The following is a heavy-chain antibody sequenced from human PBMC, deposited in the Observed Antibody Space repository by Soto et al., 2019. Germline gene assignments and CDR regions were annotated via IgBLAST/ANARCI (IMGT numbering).Heavy chain of an antibody. CDR3: ARDFYPLAYYFDY. CDR2: INAGNGNT. Sequence: GASVKVSCKASGYTFTSYAMHWVRQAPGQRLEWMGWINAGNGNTKHSQKFQGRVTMTTDTSTSTAYMEMNSLRHDDTAVYYCARDFYPLAYYFDYWGQGTLVTVSS. J-gene: IGHJ4*02. V-gene: IGHV1-3*01. CDR1: GYTFTSYA.